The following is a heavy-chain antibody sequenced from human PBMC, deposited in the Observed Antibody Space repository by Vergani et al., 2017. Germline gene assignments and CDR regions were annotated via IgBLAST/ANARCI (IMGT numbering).Heavy chain of an antibody. CDR3: ARDHSSSWYFDY. D-gene: IGHD6-13*01. V-gene: IGHV3-23*01. CDR1: GFTFSSYA. J-gene: IGHJ4*02. Sequence: EVQLLESGGGLVQPGGSLRLSCAASGFTFSSYAMSWVRQAPGKGLEWVSAISGSGGSTYYADSVKGRFTISRDNSKNTLYLQMNSLRAEDTAVYYCARDHSSSWYFDYWGQGTLVTVSS. CDR2: ISGSGGST.